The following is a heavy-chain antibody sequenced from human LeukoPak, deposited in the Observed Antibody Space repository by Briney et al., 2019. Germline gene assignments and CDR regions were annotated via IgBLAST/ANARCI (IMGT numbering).Heavy chain of an antibody. D-gene: IGHD4/OR15-4a*01. CDR2: FDPEDGET. V-gene: IGHV1-24*01. Sequence: GASVKVSCKVSGSTLTELSMHRVRQAPGKGLEWMGGFDPEDGETFYAQDFQGRVIMTEDTSTDTAYMELSSLRSEDTAVYYCAAEHEKVDYRSTWFDPWGQGTLVTVSS. J-gene: IGHJ5*02. CDR1: GSTLTELS. CDR3: AAEHEKVDYRSTWFDP.